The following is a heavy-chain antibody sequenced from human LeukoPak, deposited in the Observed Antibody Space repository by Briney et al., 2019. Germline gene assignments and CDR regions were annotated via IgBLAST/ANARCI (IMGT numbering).Heavy chain of an antibody. CDR2: IYTSGSA. CDR3: ARRGGSSSSNWFDP. D-gene: IGHD6-6*01. J-gene: IGHJ5*02. Sequence: SETPSLTCTVSGDSFSDYYWSWIRQPPGKGLEWIGYIYTSGSATYNPSLKSRVTISIDTSKNQFSLKLGSVTAADTAMYYCARRGGSSSSNWFDPWGQGSLVTVSS. CDR1: GDSFSDYY. V-gene: IGHV4-4*09.